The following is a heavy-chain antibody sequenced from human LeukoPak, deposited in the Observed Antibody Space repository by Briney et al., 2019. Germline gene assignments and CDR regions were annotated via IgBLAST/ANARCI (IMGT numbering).Heavy chain of an antibody. D-gene: IGHD6-19*01. CDR1: GYTFTGYY. V-gene: IGHV1-18*04. Sequence: GASVKVSRKASGYTFTGYYMHWVRQAPGQGLEWMGWISAYNGNTNYAQKLQGRVTMTTDTSTSTAYMELRSLRSDDTAVYYCARTWELTTGYSSGYFDYWGQGTLVTVSS. J-gene: IGHJ4*02. CDR2: ISAYNGNT. CDR3: ARTWELTTGYSSGYFDY.